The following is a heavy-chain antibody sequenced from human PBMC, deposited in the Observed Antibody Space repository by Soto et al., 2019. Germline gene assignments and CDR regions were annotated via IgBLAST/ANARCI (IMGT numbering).Heavy chain of an antibody. CDR3: ARPSEHYGGNSPHFDY. V-gene: IGHV1-69*13. J-gene: IGHJ4*02. CDR2: IIPIFGTA. CDR1: GGTFRSYA. D-gene: IGHD4-17*01. Sequence: GASVQVSCKDSGGTFRSYAISWVRPAHGQGLEWMGGIIPIFGTANCAQNFQGRGTVTADESTSTAYMELSSLRAEDTAVYYCARPSEHYGGNSPHFDYWGQGTLVTVSS.